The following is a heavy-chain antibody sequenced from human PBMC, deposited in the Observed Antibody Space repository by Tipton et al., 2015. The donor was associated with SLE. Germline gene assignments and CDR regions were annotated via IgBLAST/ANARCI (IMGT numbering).Heavy chain of an antibody. D-gene: IGHD6-19*01. V-gene: IGHV3-30-3*01. Sequence: SLRLSCAASGFTFSSYAMHWVRQAPGKGLEWVAIISYDGSNKEYADSVKGRFTISRDNSKNTLYLQMNSLRAEDTAVYYCARDLGLHYSSQRYWGQGTLVTVSS. CDR2: ISYDGSNK. CDR1: GFTFSSYA. CDR3: ARDLGLHYSSQRY. J-gene: IGHJ4*02.